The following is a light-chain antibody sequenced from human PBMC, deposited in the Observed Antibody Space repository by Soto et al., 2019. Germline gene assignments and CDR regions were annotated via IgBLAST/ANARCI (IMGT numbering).Light chain of an antibody. CDR3: QQYNNYPYT. CDR2: KAS. CDR1: QSINSW. V-gene: IGKV1-5*03. Sequence: DIQMTQSPSTLSASVGDRVIITCRASQSINSWLAWYQQKPGKAPKLLIYKASTLESGVPSRFSGSASGTEFTLTISSLQSDDFATYYCQQYNNYPYTFGQGTELEIK. J-gene: IGKJ2*01.